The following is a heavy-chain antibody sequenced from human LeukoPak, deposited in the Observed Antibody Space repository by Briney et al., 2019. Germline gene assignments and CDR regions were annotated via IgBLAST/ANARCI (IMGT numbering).Heavy chain of an antibody. CDR1: GFTFSSYA. Sequence: PGGSLRLSCAASGFTFSSYAMSWVRQAPGKGLEWVSTISGSGLSTYYADSVKGRFTISRDNSKNTLYLQLNSLRAEDTAVYYCARNYDFWSGFDYWGQGTLVTVSS. CDR2: ISGSGLST. V-gene: IGHV3-23*01. J-gene: IGHJ4*02. CDR3: ARNYDFWSGFDY. D-gene: IGHD3-3*01.